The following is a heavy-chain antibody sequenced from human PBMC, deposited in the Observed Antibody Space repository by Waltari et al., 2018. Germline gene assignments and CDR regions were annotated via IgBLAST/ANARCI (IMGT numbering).Heavy chain of an antibody. CDR2: IKQDESEK. CDR1: GFTFSPYW. J-gene: IGHJ2*01. Sequence: EVQLVESGGDLVQPGGSLRLSCVASGFTFSPYWMSWCRQDPGKGLEWVANIKQDESEKYYVDSVKGRFTISRDNTKNSVYLQMNSLRAEDTAVYYCARGLLEWLLSYWYFDLWGRGTLVTVSS. D-gene: IGHD3-3*01. CDR3: ARGLLEWLLSYWYFDL. V-gene: IGHV3-7*01.